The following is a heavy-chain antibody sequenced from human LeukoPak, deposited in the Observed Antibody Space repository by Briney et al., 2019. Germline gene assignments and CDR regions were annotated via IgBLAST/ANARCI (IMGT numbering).Heavy chain of an antibody. CDR2: IIPIFGTA. V-gene: IGHV1-69*05. J-gene: IGHJ4*02. CDR1: GGTFSSYA. D-gene: IGHD3-10*01. Sequence: KVSCKASGGTFSSYAISWVRQAPGQGLEWMGGIIPIFGTANYARKFQGRVTITTDESTSTAYMELSSLRSEDTAVYYCARRSITMVRGDIAPLDYWGQGTLVTVSS. CDR3: ARRSITMVRGDIAPLDY.